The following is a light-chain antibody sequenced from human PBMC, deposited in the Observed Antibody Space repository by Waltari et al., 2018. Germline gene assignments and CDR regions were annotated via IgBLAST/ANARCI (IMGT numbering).Light chain of an antibody. V-gene: IGKV2-28*01. CDR3: MQALQTPPWT. CDR1: QSLLDVNGYSY. Sequence: DIVLTQSPLSLPVTPGEPASISCRSNQSLLDVNGYSYLDWYLQKPGQAPQLLIYLGSNRASGVPDRFSGSGSGTFFTLKISRVEAEDVGVYYCMQALQTPPWTFGQGTKVEVK. CDR2: LGS. J-gene: IGKJ1*01.